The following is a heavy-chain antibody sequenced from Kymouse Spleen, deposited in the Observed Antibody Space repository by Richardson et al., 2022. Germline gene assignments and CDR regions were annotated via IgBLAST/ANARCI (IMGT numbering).Heavy chain of an antibody. V-gene: IGHV3-33*01. Sequence: QVQLVESGGGVVQPGRSLRLSCAASGFTFSSYGMHWVRQAPGKGLEWVAVIWYDGSNKYYADSVKGRFTISRDNSKNTLYLQMNSLRAEDTAVYYCARCIAVEYYGMDVWGQGTTVTVSS. D-gene: IGHD6-19*01. CDR3: ARCIAVEYYGMDV. J-gene: IGHJ6*02. CDR1: GFTFSSYG. CDR2: IWYDGSNK.